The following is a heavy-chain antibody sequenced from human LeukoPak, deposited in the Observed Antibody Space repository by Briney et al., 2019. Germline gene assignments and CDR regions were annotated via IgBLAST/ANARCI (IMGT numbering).Heavy chain of an antibody. J-gene: IGHJ5*02. CDR1: GFTFSNYA. V-gene: IGHV3-23*01. CDR3: AKSKEDCCGSFDP. CDR2: ISASTGTT. Sequence: PGGSLRLSCAASGFTFSNYAMSWVRQSPGKGLEWVSAISASTGTTYYADSVRGRFTISRDISKNTLYLQMNSLRVEDTAVYCCAKSKEDCCGSFDPWGQGTLVTVSS. D-gene: IGHD2-15*01.